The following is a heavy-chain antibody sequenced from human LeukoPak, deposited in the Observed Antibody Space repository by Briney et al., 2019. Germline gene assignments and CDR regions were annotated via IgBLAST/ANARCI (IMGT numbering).Heavy chain of an antibody. J-gene: IGHJ4*02. CDR3: ARDVGSHFDY. CDR2: ISYDGSNK. V-gene: IGHV3-30*04. D-gene: IGHD3-10*01. CDR1: GFTFSSYA. Sequence: PGRSLRLSCAASGFTFSSYAMHWVRQAPGKGLEWVAGISYDGSNKYYAEYVKGRFTISRDNSNSTLYMEMSSLRAEDTAVYYCARDVGSHFDYWGQGTLVTVSS.